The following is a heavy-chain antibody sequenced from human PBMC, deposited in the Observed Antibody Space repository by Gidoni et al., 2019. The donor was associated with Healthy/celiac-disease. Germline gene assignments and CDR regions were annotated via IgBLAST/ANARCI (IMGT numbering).Heavy chain of an antibody. V-gene: IGHV4-39*01. CDR3: ATGESLSPRGMDV. J-gene: IGHJ6*02. D-gene: IGHD3-10*01. CDR1: GGSISSSSYY. CDR2: IYYSGST. Sequence: QLQLQESGPGLVKPSETLSLTCTVHGGSISSSSYYWGWIRQPPGKGLEWIGSIYYSGSTYYNPSLKSRVTISVDTSKNQFSLKLSSVTAADTAVYYCATGESLSPRGMDVWGQGTTVTVSS.